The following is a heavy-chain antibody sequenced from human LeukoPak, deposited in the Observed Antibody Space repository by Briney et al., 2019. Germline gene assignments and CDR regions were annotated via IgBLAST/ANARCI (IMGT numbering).Heavy chain of an antibody. J-gene: IGHJ4*02. Sequence: GGSLRLSCAASGFTVSSNYMSWVRQAPGKGLEWVSVIYSGGSTYYADSVKGRFTISRDNSKNTLYLQMNSLRAEDTAVYYCASTFYGDPPPYWGQGTLVTVSS. V-gene: IGHV3-66*01. CDR3: ASTFYGDPPPY. CDR1: GFTVSSNY. CDR2: IYSGGST. D-gene: IGHD4-17*01.